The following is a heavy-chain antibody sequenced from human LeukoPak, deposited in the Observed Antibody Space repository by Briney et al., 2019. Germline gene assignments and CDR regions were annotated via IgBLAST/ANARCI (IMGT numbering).Heavy chain of an antibody. D-gene: IGHD2-2*01. J-gene: IGHJ4*02. CDR1: GYTFTSYG. Sequence: ASVKVSCKASGYTFTSYGISWVRQAAGQWLEGMGWMSAYNGKTNYAQKLQGRVTMTTDTSTSTAYMELRSLRSDDTAVYYCARDYCSSTSCYDYWGQGTLVTVSS. CDR2: MSAYNGKT. CDR3: ARDYCSSTSCYDY. V-gene: IGHV1-18*01.